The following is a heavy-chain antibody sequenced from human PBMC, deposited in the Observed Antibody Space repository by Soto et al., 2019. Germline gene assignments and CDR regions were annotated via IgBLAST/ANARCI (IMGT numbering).Heavy chain of an antibody. CDR2: VSAYNGNT. J-gene: IGHJ5*01. Sequence: ASVKVSCKASGYTFTSYGISWVRQAPGQGLEWMGWVSAYNGNTNYAQKLQGRVTMTTDTSTSTAYMELRSLRSDDTAMYYCVRGGYSSSWERLDPWGQGTLVTVSS. D-gene: IGHD4-4*01. CDR3: VRGGYSSSWERLDP. CDR1: GYTFTSYG. V-gene: IGHV1-18*01.